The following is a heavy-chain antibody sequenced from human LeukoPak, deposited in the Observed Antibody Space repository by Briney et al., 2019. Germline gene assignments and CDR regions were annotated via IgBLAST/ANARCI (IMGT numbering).Heavy chain of an antibody. CDR3: TGKMTTFDY. J-gene: IGHJ4*02. Sequence: GGSLRLSCAASGFTFSGSAMHWVRQASGKGLEWVGRIRSKANSYATAYAASVKGRLTISRDDSKNTAYLQMNSLKTEDTAVYYCTGKMTTFDYWGQGTLVTVSS. CDR1: GFTFSGSA. CDR2: IRSKANSYAT. V-gene: IGHV3-73*01. D-gene: IGHD4-17*01.